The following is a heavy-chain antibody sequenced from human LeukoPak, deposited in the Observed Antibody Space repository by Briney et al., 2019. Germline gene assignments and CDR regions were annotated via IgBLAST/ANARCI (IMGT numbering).Heavy chain of an antibody. CDR1: GITFSSYW. J-gene: IGHJ2*01. V-gene: IGHV3-7*05. CDR2: IKQDGSEK. D-gene: IGHD3-22*01. CDR3: ARVDYDSSDYYYWYFDL. Sequence: GGSLRLSCAASGITFSSYWMSWVRQAPGKGLEWVANIKQDGSEKYYVDSLKGRFTISRDNAKNSLFLQMDSLRAEDTAVYYCARVDYDSSDYYYWYFDLWGRGTLVTVSS.